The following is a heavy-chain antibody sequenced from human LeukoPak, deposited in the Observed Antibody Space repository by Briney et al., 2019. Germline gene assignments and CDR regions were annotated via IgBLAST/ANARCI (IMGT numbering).Heavy chain of an antibody. V-gene: IGHV4-30-4*08. J-gene: IGHJ6*03. Sequence: SETLSLTCTVSGGSISSGDYYWSWIRQPPGKGLEWIGYTYYSGSTYYNPSLKSRVTISVDTSKNQFSLKLSSVTAADTAVYYCARDQSTMVRGPNIHLYMDVWGKGTTVTVSS. D-gene: IGHD3-10*01. CDR1: GGSISSGDYY. CDR2: TYYSGST. CDR3: ARDQSTMVRGPNIHLYMDV.